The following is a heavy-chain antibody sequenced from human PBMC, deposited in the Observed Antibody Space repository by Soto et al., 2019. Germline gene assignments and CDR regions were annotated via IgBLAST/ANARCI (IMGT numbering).Heavy chain of an antibody. Sequence: ASVKVSCKASGYTFTSYAMHWVRQAPGQRLEWMGWINAGNGNTKYSQKFQGRVTITRDTSASTAYMELNTLRAEDTARYYCARPHSDFWSGSEYWGQGTLVNVSS. CDR2: INAGNGNT. V-gene: IGHV1-3*01. D-gene: IGHD3-3*01. CDR1: GYTFTSYA. CDR3: ARPHSDFWSGSEY. J-gene: IGHJ4*02.